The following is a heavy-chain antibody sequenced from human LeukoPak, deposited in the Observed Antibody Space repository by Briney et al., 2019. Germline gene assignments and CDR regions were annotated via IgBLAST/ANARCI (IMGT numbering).Heavy chain of an antibody. D-gene: IGHD4-17*01. V-gene: IGHV3-7*01. CDR3: ARDDYGEHHDAFDI. CDR2: IKQDGSEK. Sequence: PGGSLRLSCAASGFTFSSYWMSWVRQAPGKGLEWVANIKQDGSEKYYVDSVKGRFTTSRDNAKNSLYLQMNSLRAEDTAVYYCARDDYGEHHDAFDIWGQGTMVTVSS. CDR1: GFTFSSYW. J-gene: IGHJ3*02.